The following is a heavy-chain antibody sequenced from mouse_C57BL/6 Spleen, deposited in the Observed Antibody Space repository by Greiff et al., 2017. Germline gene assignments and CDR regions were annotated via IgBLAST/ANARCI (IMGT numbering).Heavy chain of an antibody. CDR2: INPGSGGT. D-gene: IGHD1-1*01. J-gene: IGHJ2*01. CDR1: GYAFTNYL. Sequence: QVQLKQSGAELVRPGTSVKVSCKASGYAFTNYLIEWVKQRPGQGLEWIGVINPGSGGTNYNEKFKGKATLTADKSSSTAYMQLSSLTSEDSAVYFCARYYYGSIFDYWGQGTTLTVSS. V-gene: IGHV1-54*01. CDR3: ARYYYGSIFDY.